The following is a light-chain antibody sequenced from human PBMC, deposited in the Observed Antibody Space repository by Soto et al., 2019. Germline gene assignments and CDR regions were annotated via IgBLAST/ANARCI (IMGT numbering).Light chain of an antibody. Sequence: EIVLTQSPGTLSLSPGERATLSCRASRTVSSNSLAWYHQKPGQAPRLLIYGASSRATGIPDRFSGSGSGTDFTLTISRLEPEDFAVYYCQLYGSSARTFGQGTKVEIK. V-gene: IGKV3-20*01. CDR1: RTVSSNS. J-gene: IGKJ1*01. CDR3: QLYGSSART. CDR2: GAS.